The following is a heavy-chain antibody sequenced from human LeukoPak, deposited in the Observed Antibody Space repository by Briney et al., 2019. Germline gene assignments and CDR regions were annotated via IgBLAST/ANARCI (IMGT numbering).Heavy chain of an antibody. V-gene: IGHV4-59*08. D-gene: IGHD1-26*01. CDR1: DGSISSYY. CDR2: VYFSGTT. CDR3: ARYSELALYFDY. Sequence: SETLSLTCTVSDGSISSYYWSWIRQPPGKGLEWIGYVYFSGTTYYNPSLKSRVTISVDMSKNQFSLNLRSVTAADTAVYYCARYSELALYFDYWGQGTLVIVSS. J-gene: IGHJ4*02.